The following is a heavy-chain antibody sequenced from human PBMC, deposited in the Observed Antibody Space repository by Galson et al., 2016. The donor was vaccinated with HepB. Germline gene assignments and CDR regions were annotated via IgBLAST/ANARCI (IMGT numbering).Heavy chain of an antibody. CDR1: GFSLSTSRMY. V-gene: IGHV2-70*11. CDR3: ARSILGSTLLDY. D-gene: IGHD1-26*01. CDR2: IDLDDDK. J-gene: IGHJ4*02. Sequence: PALVKPTQTLTLTCTFSGFSLSTSRMYVSWIRQPPGKPLEWLARIDLDDDKYYTTSLKTRLAISKDTSKNQVVLTMTNMDPVDTATYYCARSILGSTLLDYWGLGTLVTVSS.